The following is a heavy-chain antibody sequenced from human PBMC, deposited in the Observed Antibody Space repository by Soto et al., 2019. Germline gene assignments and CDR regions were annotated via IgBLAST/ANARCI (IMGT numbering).Heavy chain of an antibody. D-gene: IGHD4-17*01. CDR2: ISASGVKT. CDR1: GFTFGTYA. J-gene: IGHJ3*02. CDR3: AKDPNGDYVGGLDM. Sequence: EVQLLESGGGLVQPGGSLRLACAASGFTFGTYAMSWVRQAPGKGPEWVSGISASGVKTYYADSVKGRSAISRDNSKNTVYLQMNSLRAEDTAVYYCAKDPNGDYVGGLDMRGQGTMVIVSS. V-gene: IGHV3-23*01.